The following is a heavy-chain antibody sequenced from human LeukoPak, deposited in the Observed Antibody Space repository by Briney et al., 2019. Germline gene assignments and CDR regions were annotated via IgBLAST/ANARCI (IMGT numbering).Heavy chain of an antibody. D-gene: IGHD6-19*01. CDR2: INPNSGGT. CDR3: ARDRKWRLSGVVVAGTDLGA. Sequence: ASVKVSCKASGYTFTSYDINWVRQATGQGLEWMGWINPNSGGTNYAQKFQGRVTMTRDTSISTAYMELSRLRSDDTAVYYCARDRKWRLSGVVVAGTDLGAWGQGTLVTVSS. CDR1: GYTFTSYD. V-gene: IGHV1-2*02. J-gene: IGHJ4*02.